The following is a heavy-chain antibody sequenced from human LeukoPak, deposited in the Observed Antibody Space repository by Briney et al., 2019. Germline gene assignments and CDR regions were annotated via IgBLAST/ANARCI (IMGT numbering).Heavy chain of an antibody. Sequence: GGSLRLSCAASGFTFSSYAMSWVRQAPGKGLEWVSAISGSGGSTSYAASVKGRFSNSRDNPKNKLYMQMSSLRAEDTAVYYCAKAVAGIGYGMDVWGQGTTVTVSS. CDR2: ISGSGGST. D-gene: IGHD6-19*01. CDR3: AKAVAGIGYGMDV. J-gene: IGHJ6*02. V-gene: IGHV3-23*01. CDR1: GFTFSSYA.